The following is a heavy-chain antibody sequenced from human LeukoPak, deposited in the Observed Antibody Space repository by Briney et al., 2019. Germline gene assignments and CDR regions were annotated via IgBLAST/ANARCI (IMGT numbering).Heavy chain of an antibody. CDR1: GFTFSDYT. D-gene: IGHD2-21*01. Sequence: GGSLRLSCAASGFTFSDYTMNWVRLASRKGLEWVSSISGSSNYIYYADSVKGRFTISRGNAKNSLYLQMNSLRVGDTAVYYCARDESGDNDAFDIWGQGTMVTVSS. J-gene: IGHJ3*02. CDR3: ARDESGDNDAFDI. CDR2: ISGSSNYI. V-gene: IGHV3-21*01.